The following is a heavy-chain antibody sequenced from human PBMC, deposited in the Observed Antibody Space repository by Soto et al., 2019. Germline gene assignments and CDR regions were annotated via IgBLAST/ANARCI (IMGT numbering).Heavy chain of an antibody. V-gene: IGHV2-26*01. J-gene: IGHJ5*02. CDR2: IFSNDER. D-gene: IGHD2-2*01. Sequence: QVTLKESGPVLVKPTETLTLTCTVSGFSLSDVRLGVSWIRQPPGKALEWLAHIFSNDERSYTTSLKSRLTISEDTSKSQVVLTMTNVDPVDTATYYCARAGYCSDTSCYERRLDWFDPWGQGTLVTVSS. CDR1: GFSLSDVRLG. CDR3: ARAGYCSDTSCYERRLDWFDP.